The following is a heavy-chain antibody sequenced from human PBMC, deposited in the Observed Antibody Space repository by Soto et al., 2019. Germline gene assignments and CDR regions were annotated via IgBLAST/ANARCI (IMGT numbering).Heavy chain of an antibody. V-gene: IGHV4-31*03. CDR2: IYYSGST. CDR3: ARQQGGYDLKYYYYGMDV. Sequence: PSETLSLTCTVSGGSISSGGYYWSWIRQHPGKGLEWIGYIYYSGSTYYNPSLKSRVTISVDTSKNQFSLKLSSVTAADTAVYYCARQQGGYDLKYYYYGMDVWGQGTTVTVSS. D-gene: IGHD5-12*01. J-gene: IGHJ6*02. CDR1: GGSISSGGYY.